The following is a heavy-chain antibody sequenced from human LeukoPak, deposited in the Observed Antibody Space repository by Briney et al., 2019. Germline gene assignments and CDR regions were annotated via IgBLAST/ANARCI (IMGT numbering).Heavy chain of an antibody. CDR1: GDSTSSDRYY. CDR3: ARGRPYSGGYHLNY. Sequence: SETLSLTCTVSGDSTSSDRYYGGWVRQPPGKGLEWIGNIYYSGSTYYNPSLKSRVTMSVDTSKNQFFLKLNSVTAADTAVYYCARGRPYSGGYHLNYWGQGTLVTVSS. D-gene: IGHD1-26*01. V-gene: IGHV4-39*01. J-gene: IGHJ4*02. CDR2: IYYSGST.